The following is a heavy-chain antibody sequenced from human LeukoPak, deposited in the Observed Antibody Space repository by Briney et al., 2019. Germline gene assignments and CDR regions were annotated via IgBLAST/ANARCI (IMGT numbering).Heavy chain of an antibody. Sequence: SETLSLTCTVSGGSIRSGAYYWSWIRQPAGKGLEWIGRIYFSGTTNYNPSLKSRVTISVDTSKNQFSLKLSSVTAADTAVYYCARGQLYDYWGQGTLVTVSS. CDR1: GGSIRSGAYY. D-gene: IGHD2-15*01. CDR2: IYFSGTT. CDR3: ARGQLYDY. V-gene: IGHV4-61*02. J-gene: IGHJ4*02.